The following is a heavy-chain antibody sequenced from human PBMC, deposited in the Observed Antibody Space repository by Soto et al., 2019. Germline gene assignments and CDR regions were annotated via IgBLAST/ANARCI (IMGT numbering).Heavy chain of an antibody. V-gene: IGHV4-59*01. CDR1: GGSISSYY. J-gene: IGHJ5*02. Sequence: PSETLSLTCTVSGGSISSYYWSWIRQPPGKGLEWIGYIYYSGSTNYNPSLKSRVTISVDTSKSQFSLKLSSVTAADTAVYYCAREVVAAVYNWFDPWGQGTLVTVSS. CDR2: IYYSGST. D-gene: IGHD2-15*01. CDR3: AREVVAAVYNWFDP.